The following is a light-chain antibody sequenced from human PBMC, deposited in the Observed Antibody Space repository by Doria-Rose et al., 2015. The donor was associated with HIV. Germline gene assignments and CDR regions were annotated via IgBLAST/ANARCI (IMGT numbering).Light chain of an antibody. Sequence: DIRMTQSPESLGMSLGERATLNCKSNQSLLYTSKNYLAWYQQKPGQPPKLLIYWASTRQSEVPARFSGSGSGTDFTLTISSLEAEDVAVYYCQQHYDTPSFGPGTTVDIK. CDR3: QQHYDTPS. CDR2: WAS. CDR1: QSLLYTSKNY. V-gene: IGKV4-1*01. J-gene: IGKJ3*01.